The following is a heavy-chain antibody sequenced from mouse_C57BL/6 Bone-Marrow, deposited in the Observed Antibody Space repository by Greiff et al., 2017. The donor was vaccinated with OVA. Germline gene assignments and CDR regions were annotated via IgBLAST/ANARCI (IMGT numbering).Heavy chain of an antibody. J-gene: IGHJ4*01. V-gene: IGHV3-6*01. D-gene: IGHD2-5*01. CDR1: GYSITSGYY. CDR3: ARNAYYSNYDYYAMDY. CDR2: ISYDGSN. Sequence: EVKLVESGPGLVKPSQSLSLTCSVPGYSITSGYYWNWIRQFPGNKLEWMGYISYDGSNNYNPSLKNRISITRDTSKNQFFLKLNSVTTEDTATYYCARNAYYSNYDYYAMDYWGQGTSVTVSS.